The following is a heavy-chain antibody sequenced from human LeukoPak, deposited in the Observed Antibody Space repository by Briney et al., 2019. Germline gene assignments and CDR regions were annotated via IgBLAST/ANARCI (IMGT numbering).Heavy chain of an antibody. Sequence: GGSLRLSCAASGFTFSSYGMHWVRQAPGKGLEWVAVLSYDGTNKYYADSVKGRFTISRDDSKNTLYLQMNSLRAEDTAVYYCAKGLGSMVRGALGYWGQGTLVTVSS. CDR1: GFTFSSYG. V-gene: IGHV3-30*18. J-gene: IGHJ4*02. CDR3: AKGLGSMVRGALGY. D-gene: IGHD3-10*01. CDR2: LSYDGTNK.